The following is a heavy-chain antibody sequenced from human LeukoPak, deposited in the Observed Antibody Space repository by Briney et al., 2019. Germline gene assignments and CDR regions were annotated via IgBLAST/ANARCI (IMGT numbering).Heavy chain of an antibody. D-gene: IGHD3-10*01. CDR1: GGTFSSYA. J-gene: IGHJ4*02. Sequence: SVKVSCKASGGTFSSYAIIWVRQAPGQGLEWMGRIIPILGIANYAQKFQGRVTITADKSTSTAYMELSSLRSEDTAVYYCAREGSGYDYWGQGTLVTVSS. CDR2: IIPILGIA. CDR3: AREGSGYDY. V-gene: IGHV1-69*04.